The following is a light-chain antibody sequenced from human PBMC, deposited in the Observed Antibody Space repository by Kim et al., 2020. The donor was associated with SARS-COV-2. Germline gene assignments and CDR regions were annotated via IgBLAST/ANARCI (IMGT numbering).Light chain of an antibody. J-gene: IGLJ2*01. CDR2: KDS. V-gene: IGLV3-1*01. Sequence: VAPGQTASITCSGDKLGDKYACWYQQKPGQSPVLVIYKDSKRPSGIPERFSGSNSGNTATLTISGTQAMDEADYYCQAWDSSTAVFGGGTQLTVL. CDR3: QAWDSSTAV. CDR1: KLGDKY.